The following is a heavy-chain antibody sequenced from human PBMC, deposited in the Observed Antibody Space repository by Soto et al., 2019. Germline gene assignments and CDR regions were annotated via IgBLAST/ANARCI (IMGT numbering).Heavy chain of an antibody. Sequence: XESLKISCKGSGCNFSSHWIGWVRQMPGKGLEWMGITLPADSYTTYSPSFQGQVTVSADQSISTVYLQWSSLKASDTAMYYCATLAGTGSYRDLYFDNWGQGTPVTVSS. J-gene: IGHJ4*02. CDR2: TLPADSYT. V-gene: IGHV5-51*01. D-gene: IGHD1-26*01. CDR3: ATLAGTGSYRDLYFDN. CDR1: GCNFSSHW.